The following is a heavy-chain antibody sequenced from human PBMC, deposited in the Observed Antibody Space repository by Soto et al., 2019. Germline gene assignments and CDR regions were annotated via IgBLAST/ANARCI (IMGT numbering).Heavy chain of an antibody. CDR3: ARESGITSTRNGFDY. CDR1: GFTFSSYW. J-gene: IGHJ4*02. D-gene: IGHD2-2*01. V-gene: IGHV3-74*03. CDR2: INSDGSST. Sequence: GGSLRLSCAASGFTFSSYWMHWVRQAPGKGLVWVSRINSDGSSTMYADSVKGRFTISRDNTKNTVHLQMNSLRAEDTAMYYCARESGITSTRNGFDYWGQGTLVTVSS.